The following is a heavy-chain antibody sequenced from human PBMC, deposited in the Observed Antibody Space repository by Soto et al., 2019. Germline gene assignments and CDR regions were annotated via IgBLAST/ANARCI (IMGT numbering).Heavy chain of an antibody. D-gene: IGHD3-22*01. CDR1: GFTFSSHN. J-gene: IGHJ3*02. Sequence: PGGSLRLSCAASGFTFSSHNMNWVLQAPGKGLEWVSSISRSSAYIYHADSVKGRFIISRDDAKNSVYLQMNSLRDEDTAVYYCARGTGDYYYASSGYYADGFDIWGQGTMVTVSS. V-gene: IGHV3-21*01. CDR2: ISRSSAYI. CDR3: ARGTGDYYYASSGYYADGFDI.